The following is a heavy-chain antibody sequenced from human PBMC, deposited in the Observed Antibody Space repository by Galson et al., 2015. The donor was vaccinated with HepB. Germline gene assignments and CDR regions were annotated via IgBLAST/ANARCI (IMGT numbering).Heavy chain of an antibody. Sequence: SLRLSCAASGFTLSAYWMDWVRQVPGKGLMWVSRISGDESIISYADSVKGRFTISRDNAKKTVYLQMNSRRAEDTAVFYCARYGSLAAHTTNAFDVWGQGTMVTVSS. J-gene: IGHJ3*01. D-gene: IGHD6-6*01. CDR1: GFTLSAYW. CDR3: ARYGSLAAHTTNAFDV. CDR2: ISGDESII. V-gene: IGHV3-74*01.